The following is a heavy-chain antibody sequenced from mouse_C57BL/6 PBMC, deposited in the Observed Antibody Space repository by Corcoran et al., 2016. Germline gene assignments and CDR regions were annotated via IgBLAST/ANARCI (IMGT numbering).Heavy chain of an antibody. D-gene: IGHD2-4*01. CDR2: INPNNGGT. V-gene: IGHV1-26*01. CDR3: ARDGDDYWGDY. CDR1: GYTFTDYY. Sequence: EVQLQQSGPELVKPGASVKISCKASGYTFTDYYMNWVKQSHGKSLEWIGDINPNNGGTSYNQKFKGKATLTVDKSSSTAYMELRSLTSEDSAVYYCARDGDDYWGDYWGQGTSVTVSS. J-gene: IGHJ4*01.